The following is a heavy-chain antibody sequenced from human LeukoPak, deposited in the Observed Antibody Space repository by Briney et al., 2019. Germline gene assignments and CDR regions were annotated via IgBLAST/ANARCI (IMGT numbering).Heavy chain of an antibody. D-gene: IGHD2-2*01. CDR2: IRSKAYGGTT. CDR1: GFTFKTYA. V-gene: IGHV3-49*04. J-gene: IGHJ4*02. Sequence: PGGSLRLSCARSGFTFKTYAFHWVRQAPGQGLEWVGFIRSKAYGGTTEYAASMKGRFIISRDDSKSIAYLQMNSLKSEDTAIYYCTRDVVGYCSRTTCDTSYFDSWGQGTLVTVSS. CDR3: TRDVVGYCSRTTCDTSYFDS.